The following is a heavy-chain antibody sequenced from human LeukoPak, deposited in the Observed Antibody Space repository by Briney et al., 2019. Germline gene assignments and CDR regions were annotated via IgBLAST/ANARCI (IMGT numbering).Heavy chain of an antibody. Sequence: ASVKVSCKASGYTFTGYYMHWVRQAPGQGLEWMGWINPNSGGTNYAQKFQGRVTMTTDTSISTAYMELSRLRSDDTAVYYCARDPAAGPYGSGDYWGQGTLVTVSS. D-gene: IGHD3-10*01. V-gene: IGHV1-2*02. CDR2: INPNSGGT. CDR3: ARDPAAGPYGSGDY. J-gene: IGHJ4*02. CDR1: GYTFTGYY.